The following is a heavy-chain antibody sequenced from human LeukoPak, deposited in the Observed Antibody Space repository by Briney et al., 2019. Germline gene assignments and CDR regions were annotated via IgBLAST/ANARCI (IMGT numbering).Heavy chain of an antibody. CDR1: GFTFSSYA. Sequence: GGSLRLSCAASGFTFSSYAMNWVRQAPGRGLEWLSSISTGTSHTYYVDSVKGRFTISRDNAKNSLYLQMNSLRAEDTAVYYCAREGTATTGYGMDVWGQGTTVTVSS. CDR2: ISTGTSHT. D-gene: IGHD4-17*01. V-gene: IGHV3-21*01. J-gene: IGHJ6*02. CDR3: AREGTATTGYGMDV.